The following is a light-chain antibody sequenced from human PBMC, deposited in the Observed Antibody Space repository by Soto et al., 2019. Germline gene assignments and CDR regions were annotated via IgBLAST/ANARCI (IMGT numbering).Light chain of an antibody. V-gene: IGLV1-47*01. Sequence: QSVLTQPPSASGAPGQRVTISCSGSNSNIGRDNVYWYQHLPGTSPTLLIYRNNQRPSGVTDRFSGFKSGTSASPALSGLRSEDESDSDCSAWDYSLSGGVFGGGTKLTVL. CDR2: RNN. CDR3: SAWDYSLSGGV. J-gene: IGLJ2*01. CDR1: NSNIGRDN.